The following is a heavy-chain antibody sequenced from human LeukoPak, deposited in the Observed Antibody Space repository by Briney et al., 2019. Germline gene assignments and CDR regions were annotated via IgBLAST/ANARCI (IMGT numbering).Heavy chain of an antibody. V-gene: IGHV4-31*03. J-gene: IGHJ4*02. D-gene: IGHD3-10*01. CDR1: GGSISSGGYY. CDR3: AREKTWTYYGSGNSFDY. CDR2: IYYSGST. Sequence: KSSETLSLTCTVSGGSISSGGYYWSWIRQHPGKGLEWIGYIYYSGSTYYNPSLKSRVTISVDTSKNQFSLKLSSVTAADTAVYYCAREKTWTYYGSGNSFDYWGQGTLVTVSS.